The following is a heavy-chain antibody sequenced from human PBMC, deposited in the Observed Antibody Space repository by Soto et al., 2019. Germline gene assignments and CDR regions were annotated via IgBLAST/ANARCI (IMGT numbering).Heavy chain of an antibody. V-gene: IGHV4-59*01. CDR3: ARFTFGGVINNWFDP. CDR1: GGSISSYY. J-gene: IGHJ5*02. D-gene: IGHD3-16*02. Sequence: SETLSLTCTVSGGSISSYYWSWIRQPPGKGLEWIGYIYYSGSTNYNPSLKSRVTISVDTSKNQFSLKLSSVTAADTAVYYCARFTFGGVINNWFDPWGQGTLVTVSS. CDR2: IYYSGST.